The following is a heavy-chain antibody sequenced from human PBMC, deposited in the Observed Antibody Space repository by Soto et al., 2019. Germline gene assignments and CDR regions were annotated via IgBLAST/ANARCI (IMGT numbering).Heavy chain of an antibody. D-gene: IGHD6-13*01. J-gene: IGHJ4*02. CDR1: GGSVRSSTYY. CDR3: TRHGGGAAADRPLDY. CDR2: IYYSGST. V-gene: IGHV4-39*01. Sequence: QLRLQESGPGLVKSSETLSLTCTVSGGSVRSSTYYWGWIRQSPGKGLEWIGSIYYSGSTHNNPSPQSRVTMSVDTYTNQFSLKLMSVTAAATAIYYCTRHGGGAAADRPLDYWGQGTLVTVSS.